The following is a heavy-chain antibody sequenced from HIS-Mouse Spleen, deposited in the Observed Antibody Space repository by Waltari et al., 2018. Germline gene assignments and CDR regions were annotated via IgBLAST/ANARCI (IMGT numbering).Heavy chain of an antibody. CDR3: ASHDFGLEAFDI. D-gene: IGHD1-1*01. CDR1: GDSFSSTVAS. J-gene: IGHJ3*02. Sequence: QVQLLQLGPGLVKPSQTPSLTFSIPGDSFSSTVASCNWNEQSPSRGLEWLGRTYYRSKWYNDYAVSVKSRITINPDTSKNQFSLQLNSVTPEDTAVYYCASHDFGLEAFDIWGQGTMVTVSS. CDR2: TYYRSKWYN. V-gene: IGHV6-1*01.